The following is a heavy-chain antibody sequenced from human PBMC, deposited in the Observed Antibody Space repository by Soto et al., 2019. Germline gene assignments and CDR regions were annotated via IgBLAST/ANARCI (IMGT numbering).Heavy chain of an antibody. J-gene: IGHJ5*02. Sequence: EVQLVQAGAEVKKPGESLKISCKASGYNFANYWIGWVRQMPGKGLGWGGIIYPGGSDTRYSTSFQGQVTISADKSNSTAYLQWSSLKASDTTMHYCARHAPYYDRTGCYGSDNWSDPWRLVPLVNVSS. CDR2: IYPGGSDT. D-gene: IGHD3-16*01. CDR3: ARHAPYYDRTGCYGSDNWSDP. V-gene: IGHV5-51*01. CDR1: GYNFANYW.